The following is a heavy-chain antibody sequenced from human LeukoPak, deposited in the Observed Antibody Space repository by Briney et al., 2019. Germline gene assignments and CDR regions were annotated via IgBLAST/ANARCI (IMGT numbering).Heavy chain of an antibody. CDR2: IYYSGST. CDR3: ARHRSSSPPFFLYYAMDV. Sequence: SETLSLTCTVSGGSISSYYWSWIRQPPGKGLEWIGYIYYSGSTNYNPSLKSRVTISVDTSKNQFSLKLSSVTAADTAVYYCARHRSSSPPFFLYYAMDVWGQGTTVTVSS. J-gene: IGHJ6*02. D-gene: IGHD6-6*01. V-gene: IGHV4-59*08. CDR1: GGSISSYY.